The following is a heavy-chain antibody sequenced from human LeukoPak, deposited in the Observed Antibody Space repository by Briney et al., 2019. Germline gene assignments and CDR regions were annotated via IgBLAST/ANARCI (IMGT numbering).Heavy chain of an antibody. V-gene: IGHV3-13*01. J-gene: IGHJ4*02. Sequence: GGSLRLSCAASGFTFIDYDMHWVRQVIGKGLEWVSAIGIRGDTHYSGSVKGRFTISRGNAESSLYLQMNSLRAEDTAVYYCASGGIQVSGIDEFDYWGQGTLVTASS. D-gene: IGHD6-19*01. CDR3: ASGGIQVSGIDEFDY. CDR1: GFTFIDYD. CDR2: IGIRGDT.